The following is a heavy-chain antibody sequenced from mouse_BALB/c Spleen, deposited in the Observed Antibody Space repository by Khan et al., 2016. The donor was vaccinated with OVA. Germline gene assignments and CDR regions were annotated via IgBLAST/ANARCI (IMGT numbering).Heavy chain of an antibody. CDR3: TRFHGGY. CDR2: LQTYTRES. Sequence: QIQLVQPGPELKQPGETVKISCKASGYTFTNYVMNWVKQSLGKGLKWMGWLQTYTRESTYADDFKGRFASSLETSASTASLPINSRKHEETDTYFCTRFHGGYWGQGTTLAVSS. CDR1: GYTFTNYV. V-gene: IGHV9-3-1*01. J-gene: IGHJ2*01.